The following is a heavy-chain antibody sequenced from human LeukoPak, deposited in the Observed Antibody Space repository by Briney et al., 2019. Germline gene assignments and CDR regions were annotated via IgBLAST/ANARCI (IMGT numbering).Heavy chain of an antibody. J-gene: IGHJ3*02. V-gene: IGHV3-23*01. Sequence: GGSLRLSCAASGFTFSSYAMSWVRQAPGRGPEWVSAISGSGGSTYYADSVKGRFTISRDNSKNTLYLQMNSLRAEDTAVYYCAKDLNYYDSSGYYLDAFDIWGQGTMVTVSS. CDR1: GFTFSSYA. CDR2: ISGSGGST. D-gene: IGHD3-22*01. CDR3: AKDLNYYDSSGYYLDAFDI.